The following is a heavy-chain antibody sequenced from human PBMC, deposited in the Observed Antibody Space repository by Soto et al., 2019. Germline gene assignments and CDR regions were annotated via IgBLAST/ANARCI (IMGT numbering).Heavy chain of an antibody. J-gene: IGHJ5*02. Sequence: ETLSLTCTVSGGSISSSSYYWGWIRKPPGKGLERIGSMYHTGNTYYNPSLRSRVTISVDTSKNQFSLKLTSVTAADTAVYYCARDYYDSSDYTTNWFDPWGQGTLVTSPQ. D-gene: IGHD3-22*01. CDR3: ARDYYDSSDYTTNWFDP. CDR2: MYHTGNT. V-gene: IGHV4-39*01. CDR1: GGSISSSSYY.